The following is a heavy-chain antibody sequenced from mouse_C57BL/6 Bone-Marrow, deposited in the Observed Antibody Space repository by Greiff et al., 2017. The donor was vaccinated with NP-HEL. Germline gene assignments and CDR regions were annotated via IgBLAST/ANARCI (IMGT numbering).Heavy chain of an antibody. D-gene: IGHD2-1*01. J-gene: IGHJ4*01. V-gene: IGHV1-19*01. CDR2: INPYNGGT. CDR1: GYTFTDYY. Sequence: VQLQQSGPVLVKPGASVKMSCKASGYTFTDYYMNWVKQSHGKSLEWIGVINPYNGGTSYNQKFKGKATLTVDKSSSTAYMELNSLTSEDSAVYYCARGTIYYGNYVYAMDYWGQGTSVTVSS. CDR3: ARGTIYYGNYVYAMDY.